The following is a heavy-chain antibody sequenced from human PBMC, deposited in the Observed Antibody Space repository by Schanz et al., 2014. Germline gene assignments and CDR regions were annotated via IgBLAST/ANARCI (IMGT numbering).Heavy chain of an antibody. CDR2: ISYDGNTK. D-gene: IGHD3-3*01. CDR3: ARDLLVSHYDFWSGNDY. J-gene: IGHJ4*02. CDR1: GFPFSSYA. Sequence: QVQLVESGGGVVQPGGSLRLSCAASGFPFSSYALHWVRQAPGKGLEWVALISYDGNTKYYADSVKGRFTISRDNSKNTLYLQMNSLRADDTAVYYCARDLLVSHYDFWSGNDYWGQGTLVTVSS. V-gene: IGHV3-30-3*01.